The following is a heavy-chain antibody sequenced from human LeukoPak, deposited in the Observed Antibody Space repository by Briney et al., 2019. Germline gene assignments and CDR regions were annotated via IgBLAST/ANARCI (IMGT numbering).Heavy chain of an antibody. CDR2: IYYSGST. D-gene: IGHD6-19*01. CDR3: ARETSLAGFASGLGFNY. Sequence: SETLSLTCTVSGGSISSGDYYWSWIRQPPGKGLEWIGYIYYSGSTYYNPSLKSRVAISVDTSKNHFSLKLTSVTAADTATYYCARETSLAGFASGLGFNYWGQGILVTVSS. CDR1: GGSISSGDYY. J-gene: IGHJ4*02. V-gene: IGHV4-30-4*02.